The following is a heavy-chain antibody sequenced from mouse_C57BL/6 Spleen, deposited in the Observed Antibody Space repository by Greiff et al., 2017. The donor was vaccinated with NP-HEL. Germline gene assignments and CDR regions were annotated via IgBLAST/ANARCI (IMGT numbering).Heavy chain of an antibody. CDR2: IYPRDGST. D-gene: IGHD1-1*01. Sequence: VQLQESGPELVKPGASVKLSCKASGYTFTSYDINWVKQRPGQGLEWIGWIYPRDGSTKYNEKFNGKATLTVDTSSSTAYMELHRLTSEDSAVDFCARRSYYGSNLYYFDYWGQGTTLTVSS. CDR3: ARRSYYGSNLYYFDY. CDR1: GYTFTSYD. J-gene: IGHJ2*01. V-gene: IGHV1-85*01.